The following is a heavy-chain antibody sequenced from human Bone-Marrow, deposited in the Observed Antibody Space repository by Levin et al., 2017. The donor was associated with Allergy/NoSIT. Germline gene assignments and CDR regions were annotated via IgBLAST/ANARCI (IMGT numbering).Heavy chain of an antibody. CDR2: INSDGSST. J-gene: IGHJ6*03. CDR1: GFTFSSYW. D-gene: IGHD3-10*01. Sequence: GGSLRLSCAASGFTFSSYWMHWVRQAPGKGLVWVSRINSDGSSTSYADSVKGRFTISRDNAKNTLYVQMSSLRAEDTAVYYCARGQVTSGNYYYYYMDGWGKGTTVTVSS. V-gene: IGHV3-74*01. CDR3: ARGQVTSGNYYYYYMDG.